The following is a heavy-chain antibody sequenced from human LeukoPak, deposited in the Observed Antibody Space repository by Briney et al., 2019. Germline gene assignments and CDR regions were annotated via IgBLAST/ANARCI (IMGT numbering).Heavy chain of an antibody. CDR3: APHGGYYDSSGYFGY. Sequence: SQTLSLTCTVSGDSISSGSFYWSWIRQSAEKGLEWIGRIYTSGGTDYSPSLKSRVAISIDTSKNQFSLKLSSVTAADTAVYYCAPHGGYYDSSGYFGYWGQGTLVTVSS. D-gene: IGHD3-22*01. J-gene: IGHJ4*02. CDR1: GDSISSGSFY. CDR2: IYTSGGT. V-gene: IGHV4-61*02.